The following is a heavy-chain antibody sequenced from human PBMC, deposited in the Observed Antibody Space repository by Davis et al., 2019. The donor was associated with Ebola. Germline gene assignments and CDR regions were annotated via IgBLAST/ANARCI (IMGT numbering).Heavy chain of an antibody. Sequence: GESLKISCAASGFTFSSYAMHWVRQAPGKGLEWVAVISYDGSNKYYADSVKGRFTISRDNSKNTLYLQMNSLRPEDTAVYYCARVELRGDSGSAFDIWGQGTMVTVSS. CDR3: ARVELRGDSGSAFDI. V-gene: IGHV3-30*04. D-gene: IGHD1-7*01. J-gene: IGHJ3*02. CDR1: GFTFSSYA. CDR2: ISYDGSNK.